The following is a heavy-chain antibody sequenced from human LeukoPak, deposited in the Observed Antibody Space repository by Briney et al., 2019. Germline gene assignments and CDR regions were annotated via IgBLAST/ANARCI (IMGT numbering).Heavy chain of an antibody. CDR1: GFTFSSYA. J-gene: IGHJ3*02. D-gene: IGHD6-19*01. CDR2: ISYDGSNK. V-gene: IGHV3-30*04. CDR3: ARETGQYSSGWYAGAFDI. Sequence: GGSLRLSCAASGFTFSSYAMHWVRQAPGKGLEWVAVISYDGSNKYYADSVKGRFTISRDNSKNTLYLQMNSLRAEDTAVYYCARETGQYSSGWYAGAFDIWGQGTMVTVSS.